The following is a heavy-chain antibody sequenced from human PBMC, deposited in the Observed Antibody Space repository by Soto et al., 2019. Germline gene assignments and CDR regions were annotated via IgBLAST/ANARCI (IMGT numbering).Heavy chain of an antibody. V-gene: IGHV4-59*01. J-gene: IGHJ5*02. Sequence: PSETLSLTCTVSGGSISSYYWSWIRQPPGKGLEWIGYIYYSGSTNYNPSLKSRVTISVDTSKNQFSLKLSSVTAADTAVYYCARGKEPPKGWFDPWGQGTLVTVSS. CDR3: ARGKEPPKGWFDP. CDR1: GGSISSYY. CDR2: IYYSGST.